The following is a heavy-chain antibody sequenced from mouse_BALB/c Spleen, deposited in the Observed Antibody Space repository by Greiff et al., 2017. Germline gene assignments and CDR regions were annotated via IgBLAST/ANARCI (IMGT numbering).Heavy chain of an antibody. CDR3: ARHWDFDY. J-gene: IGHJ2*01. CDR1: GYTFTSYY. D-gene: IGHD4-1*01. Sequence: QVQLKQSGPELVKPGASVKMSCKASGYTFTSYYIHWVKQRPGQGLEWIGWIYPGDGSTKYNEKFKGKTTLTADKSSSTAYMLLSSLTSEDSAIYFCARHWDFDYWGQGTTLTVSS. V-gene: IGHV1S56*01. CDR2: IYPGDGST.